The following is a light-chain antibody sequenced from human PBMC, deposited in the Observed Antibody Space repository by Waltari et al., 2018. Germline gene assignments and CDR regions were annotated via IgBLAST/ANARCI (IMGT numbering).Light chain of an antibody. Sequence: QSVLTQPPSASGTPGQRLTIPCSGSRSNTGRNSVELYQQLPGTAPKLLIYSNNPRPSGVPDRFSGSKSGTSASLAISGLQSEDEADYYCAAWDDSLIGYVFGTGTQVTV. CDR2: SNN. V-gene: IGLV1-44*01. J-gene: IGLJ1*01. CDR1: RSNTGRNS. CDR3: AAWDDSLIGYV.